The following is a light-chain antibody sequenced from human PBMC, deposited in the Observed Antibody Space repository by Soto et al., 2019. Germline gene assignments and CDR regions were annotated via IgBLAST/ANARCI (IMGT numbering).Light chain of an antibody. J-gene: IGLJ2*01. CDR1: SSDVGAYSY. Sequence: QSALTQPASVSGSPGQSITISCTGTSSDVGAYSYVSWYQQHPGNAPKLMIYDVSNRPSGVSNRFSGSKSGNTASLTISGLQAEDEAAYYCSSYTRSSPLVFGGGTKLTVL. CDR3: SSYTRSSPLV. V-gene: IGLV2-14*03. CDR2: DVS.